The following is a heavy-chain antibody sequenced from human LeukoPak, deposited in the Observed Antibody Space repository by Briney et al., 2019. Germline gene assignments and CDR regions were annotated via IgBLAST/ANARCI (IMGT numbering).Heavy chain of an antibody. CDR2: FDPEDGET. CDR3: ATGSYTFDP. D-gene: IGHD1-26*01. CDR1: GYTLTELS. J-gene: IGHJ5*02. Sequence: ASVKVSCKVSGYTLTELSMHWVRQAPGKGLESMGGFDPEDGETIYAQQFQGRVTMTEDTSTDTAYMELRSLRSEDTAVHYCATGSYTFDPWGQGTLVTVSS. V-gene: IGHV1-24*01.